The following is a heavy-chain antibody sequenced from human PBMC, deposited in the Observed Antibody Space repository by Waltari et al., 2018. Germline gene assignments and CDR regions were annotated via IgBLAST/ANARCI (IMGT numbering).Heavy chain of an antibody. J-gene: IGHJ6*03. Sequence: QVQLQESGPGLVKPSETLSLTCAVSGYSISSGYYWGWIRQPPGKGLEWIGSIYHSGSTYYNPALKSRVTIAVDTSKNQFSLKLSSVTAADTAVYYCARESGVLYYYYYYMDVWGKGTTVTVSS. CDR2: IYHSGST. CDR3: ARESGVLYYYYYYMDV. CDR1: GYSISSGYY. V-gene: IGHV4-38-2*02. D-gene: IGHD3-3*01.